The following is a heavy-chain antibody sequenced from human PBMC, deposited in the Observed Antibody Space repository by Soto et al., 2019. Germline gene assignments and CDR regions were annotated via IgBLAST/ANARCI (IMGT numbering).Heavy chain of an antibody. CDR1: GGSISSHY. CDR2: IYYRGNT. V-gene: IGHV4-59*11. Sequence: QVQLEESGPGLVKPSETLSLTCTVSGGSISSHYWSWVRQAPGKGLEWIGCIYYRGNTFYNPSLKSRGTISVDTSNNQFSLKLDSVTPADTAVYYCARDRREASGIDVWGQGTAVTVSS. J-gene: IGHJ6*02. CDR3: ARDRREASGIDV.